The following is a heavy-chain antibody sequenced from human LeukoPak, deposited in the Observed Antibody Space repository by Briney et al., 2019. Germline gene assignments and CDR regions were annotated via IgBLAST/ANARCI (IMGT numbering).Heavy chain of an antibody. Sequence: PSETLSLTCTVSGGSISSSSYYWGWIRQPPGKGLEWIGSIYYSGSTYYNPSLKSRVTISVDTSKNQFSLKLSSVTAADTAVYYCARHLRGATIYYDYWGRGTLVTVSS. CDR3: ARHLRGATIYYDY. D-gene: IGHD1-26*01. J-gene: IGHJ4*02. CDR1: GGSISSSSYY. V-gene: IGHV4-39*01. CDR2: IYYSGST.